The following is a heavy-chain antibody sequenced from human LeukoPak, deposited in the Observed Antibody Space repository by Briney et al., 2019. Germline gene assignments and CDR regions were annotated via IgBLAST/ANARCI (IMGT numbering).Heavy chain of an antibody. CDR3: ARHGGVGASPDY. Sequence: PSEPLSLTCTVSGGSISSSSYYWGWIRQPPGKGLEWIGSIYDSESSYYNPSLKSRVTISVDTSKNQFSLKLSSVTAADTAVYYCARHGGVGASPDYWGQATLVTVSS. CDR1: GGSISSSSYY. CDR2: IYDSESS. J-gene: IGHJ4*02. V-gene: IGHV4-39*01. D-gene: IGHD1-26*01.